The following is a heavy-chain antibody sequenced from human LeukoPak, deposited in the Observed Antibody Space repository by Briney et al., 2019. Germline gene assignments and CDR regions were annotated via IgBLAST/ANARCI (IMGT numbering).Heavy chain of an antibody. CDR2: ISSSSSTI. Sequence: PGGSLRLSCAASGFTFSSYSMNWVRQAPGKGLEWVSYISSSSSTIYYADSVKGRFTISRDNAKNSLYLQTNSLRAEDTAVYYCARDYITMTRDGMDVWGQGTTVTVSS. J-gene: IGHJ6*02. CDR1: GFTFSSYS. D-gene: IGHD3-22*01. V-gene: IGHV3-48*01. CDR3: ARDYITMTRDGMDV.